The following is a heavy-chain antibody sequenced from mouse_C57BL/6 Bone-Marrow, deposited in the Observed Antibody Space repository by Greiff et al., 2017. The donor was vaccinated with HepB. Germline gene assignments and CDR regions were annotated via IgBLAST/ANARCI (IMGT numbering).Heavy chain of an antibody. V-gene: IGHV14-4*01. CDR2: IDPENGDT. CDR1: GFNIKDDY. CDR3: TTPDSSGYGYFDY. Sequence: VQLQQSGAELVRPGASVKLSCTASGFNIKDDYMHWVKQRPEQGLEWIGWIDPENGDTEYASKFQGKATITADTSSNTAYLQLSSLTSEDTAVYYCTTPDSSGYGYFDYWGQGTTLTVSS. D-gene: IGHD3-2*02. J-gene: IGHJ2*01.